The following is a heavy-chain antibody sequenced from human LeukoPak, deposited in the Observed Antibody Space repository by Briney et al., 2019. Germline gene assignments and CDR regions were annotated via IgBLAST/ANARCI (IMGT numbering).Heavy chain of an antibody. V-gene: IGHV1-18*01. CDR1: GYTFTRHA. CDR3: ARVVRGDCQTETCFSWFDH. J-gene: IGHJ5*02. Sequence: VASVKVSCKASGYTFTRHAIIWLRQAPGQGPEWMGWTSPNNAKTDAAQNFQGRVSMTTDTSTSTAYMELRRLRSDDTAVYYCARVVRGDCQTETCFSWFDHWGQGTLVIVSS. CDR2: TSPNNAKT. D-gene: IGHD3-10*02.